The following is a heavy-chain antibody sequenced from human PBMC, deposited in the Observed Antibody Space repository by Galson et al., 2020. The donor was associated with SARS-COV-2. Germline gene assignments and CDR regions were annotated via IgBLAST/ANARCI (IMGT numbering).Heavy chain of an antibody. D-gene: IGHD6-13*01. V-gene: IGHV1-2*06. J-gene: IGHJ6*03. CDR3: ARGLPWGQLGIYYYYYMDV. CDR2: TNPNSGGT. Sequence: ASVKVSCKASGYTFTGYYMHWVRQAPGQGLEWMGRTNPNSGGTNYAQKFQGRVTMTRDTSISTAYMELSRLRSDDTAVYYCARGLPWGQLGIYYYYYMDVWGKGTTVTISS. CDR1: GYTFTGYY.